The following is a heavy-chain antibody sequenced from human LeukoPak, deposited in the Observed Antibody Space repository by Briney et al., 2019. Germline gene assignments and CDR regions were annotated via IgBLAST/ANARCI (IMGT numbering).Heavy chain of an antibody. D-gene: IGHD3-22*01. CDR3: ARDRPNYYGSNGHYYRRDGDY. J-gene: IGHJ4*02. CDR1: GFTFSIYA. Sequence: GGSLRLSCVASGFTFSIYAMSWVRQAPRKGLEWVSSITSSGETTFYAGSVKGQFTISRDNSKNTMYLQMNSLRAEDTAVYYCARDRPNYYGSNGHYYRRDGDYWDQGTLVTVSS. CDR2: ITSSGETT. V-gene: IGHV3-23*01.